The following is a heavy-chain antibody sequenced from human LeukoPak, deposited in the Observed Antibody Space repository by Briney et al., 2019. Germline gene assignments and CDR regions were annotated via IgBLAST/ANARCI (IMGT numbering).Heavy chain of an antibody. CDR2: ISSSGSTR. J-gene: IGHJ4*02. Sequence: GGSLRLSCAASGFTFSSYGMHWVRQAPGKGLEWISFISSSGSTRYYTDSVKGRFTISRDTTKNSLHLQMNSLRAEDTAIYYCARERTPKHYYGSGSYDRYFDHWGQGALVTVSS. CDR1: GFTFSSYG. V-gene: IGHV3-48*01. CDR3: ARERTPKHYYGSGSYDRYFDH. D-gene: IGHD3-10*01.